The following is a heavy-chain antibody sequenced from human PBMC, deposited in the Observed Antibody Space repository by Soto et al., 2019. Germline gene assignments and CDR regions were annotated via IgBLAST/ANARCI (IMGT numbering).Heavy chain of an antibody. D-gene: IGHD5-12*01. CDR1: GRPFRHSA. CDR2: IIPIFGTA. Sequence: QVQLVQSGAEVKKPGSSVKVSCKASGRPFRHSAISWVRQAPGQGLEWLAGIIPIFGTANYAQKFQGRVTLTEDESTSTAYMELYRMSSEDTAEYYCAIPPEGGYKDGMDVWGQGTTVTVSS. V-gene: IGHV1-69*01. CDR3: AIPPEGGYKDGMDV. J-gene: IGHJ6*02.